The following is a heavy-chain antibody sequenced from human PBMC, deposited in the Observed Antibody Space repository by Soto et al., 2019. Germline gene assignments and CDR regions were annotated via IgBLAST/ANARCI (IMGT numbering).Heavy chain of an antibody. V-gene: IGHV1-2*02. D-gene: IGHD3-3*01. CDR3: ARGGGVGVAGSAAFDM. CDR1: GYPVTAYY. J-gene: IGHJ3*02. CDR2: INPATGAA. Sequence: QLHLVQSGAVVKKPGASVTVSCSASGYPVTAYYMHWVRQAPGRGLEWMGGINPATGAAKYTQTFQGRVTMARYPSTSTVFMELSGLTSEDTAVFYWARGGGVGVAGSAAFDMWGQGTLVTVSS.